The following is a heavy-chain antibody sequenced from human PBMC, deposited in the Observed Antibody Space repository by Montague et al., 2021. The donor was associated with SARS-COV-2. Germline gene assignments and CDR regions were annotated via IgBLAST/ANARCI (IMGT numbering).Heavy chain of an antibody. CDR2: IHYSGVT. J-gene: IGHJ4*02. CDR1: GVSIISSGYY. V-gene: IGHV4-39*01. Sequence: SETLSLTCSVSGVSIISSGYYWGWIRQPPGKGLEWIGTIHYSGVTYYNPSLQSRPTLSVDTSRNQLSLTLTSVTAADTAVYYCARRVLSSVACFDYWGQGTLVAVSS. CDR3: ARRVLSSVACFDY. D-gene: IGHD4-23*01.